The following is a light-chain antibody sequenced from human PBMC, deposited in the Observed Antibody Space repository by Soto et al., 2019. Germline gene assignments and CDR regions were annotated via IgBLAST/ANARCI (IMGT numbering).Light chain of an antibody. CDR3: QQRSNGPPIT. J-gene: IGKJ5*01. Sequence: EIVLTQSPATLSVSPGERATLSCRASQIVSSYLAWYQQKPGQAPTLLIYDASNRATGIPARFSGSGSGTDFTLTISSLEPEDFAVYYCQQRSNGPPITFGQGTRLEIK. CDR2: DAS. V-gene: IGKV3-11*01. CDR1: QIVSSY.